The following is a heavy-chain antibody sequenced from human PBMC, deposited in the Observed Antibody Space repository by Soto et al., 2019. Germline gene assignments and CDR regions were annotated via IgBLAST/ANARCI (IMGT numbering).Heavy chain of an antibody. V-gene: IGHV1-69*06. Sequence: QVQLVQSGAEVKKPGSSVKVSCKASGGTFNNFAINWVRLAPGQGLEWMGGIIPIFDSPNYAQKFKDRVTITADKSTTTAYMELSSLTSDDTAIYYCARGTYCRGIGCHGGYYSYYDMDVWGQGTTVSVSS. D-gene: IGHD2-15*01. J-gene: IGHJ6*02. CDR1: GGTFNNFA. CDR3: ARGTYCRGIGCHGGYYSYYDMDV. CDR2: IIPIFDSP.